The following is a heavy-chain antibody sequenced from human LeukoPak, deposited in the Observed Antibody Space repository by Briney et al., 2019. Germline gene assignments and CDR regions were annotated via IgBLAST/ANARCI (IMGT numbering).Heavy chain of an antibody. V-gene: IGHV4-59*08. CDR1: GGSISSYY. D-gene: IGHD5-24*01. CDR3: ARHGSYRDGDNLNFDY. J-gene: IGHJ4*02. Sequence: SETLSLTCTASGGSISSYYWSWIRQPPGKGLEWIGYIYYSGSTNYNPSLKSRVTISVDTSKNQFSLKLSSVTAADTAVYYCARHGSYRDGDNLNFDYWGQGTLVTVSS. CDR2: IYYSGST.